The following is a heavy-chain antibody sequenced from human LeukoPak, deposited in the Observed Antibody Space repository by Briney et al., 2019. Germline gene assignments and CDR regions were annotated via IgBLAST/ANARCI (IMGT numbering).Heavy chain of an antibody. Sequence: GGSLRLSCAASGFTFSSYWMSWVRQAPGKGLEWVANIKEDGSEKYYVDSVKGRFTISRDNAKNSLFLQMNSLRAEDTAVYFCARDNRDYSTPYYFDYWGQGALVTVSS. V-gene: IGHV3-7*01. CDR1: GFTFSSYW. J-gene: IGHJ4*02. CDR2: IKEDGSEK. D-gene: IGHD6-13*01. CDR3: ARDNRDYSTPYYFDY.